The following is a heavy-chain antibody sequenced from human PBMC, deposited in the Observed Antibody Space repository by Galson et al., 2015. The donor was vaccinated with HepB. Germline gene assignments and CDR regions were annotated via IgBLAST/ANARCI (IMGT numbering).Heavy chain of an antibody. CDR3: ARDATAYYYDSSGYANWFDP. D-gene: IGHD3-22*01. V-gene: IGHV1-46*04. Sequence: SVKVSCKASGYTFTSYYMHWVRQAPGQGLEWMGIINPSGGSTSYAQKLQGRVTMTRDTSTSTVYMELSSLRSEDTAVYYCARDATAYYYDSSGYANWFDPWGQGTLVTVSS. CDR1: GYTFTSYY. J-gene: IGHJ5*02. CDR2: INPSGGST.